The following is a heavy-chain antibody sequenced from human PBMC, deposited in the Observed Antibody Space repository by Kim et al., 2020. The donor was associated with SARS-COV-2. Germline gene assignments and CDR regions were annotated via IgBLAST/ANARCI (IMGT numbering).Heavy chain of an antibody. V-gene: IGHV4-34*01. CDR3: ARGAIAALDY. CDR1: GGCFSGYY. D-gene: IGHD6-6*01. J-gene: IGHJ4*02. CDR2: INHSGST. Sequence: SETLSLTCAVYGGCFSGYYWSWIRQPPGKGLEWIGEINHSGSTNYNPSLKSRVTISVDTSKNPFSLKLSTVTAADTAVYYCARGAIAALDYWGQGTLVTVSS.